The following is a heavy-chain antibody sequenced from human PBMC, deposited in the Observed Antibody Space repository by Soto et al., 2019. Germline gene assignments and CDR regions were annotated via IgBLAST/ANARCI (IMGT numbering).Heavy chain of an antibody. CDR3: ARDRAVAPCDY. V-gene: IGHV1-69*08. J-gene: IGHJ4*02. Sequence: QVQLVQSGAEVKKPGSSVKVSCKASRDTFSSYTISWVRQAPGQGLEWMGRSIPMLGLANYAQKFQGRVTMTADKATNTAYLELNSLRPEDTAVYYCARDRAVAPCDYRGQGTLVTVSS. CDR2: SIPMLGLA. D-gene: IGHD6-19*01. CDR1: RDTFSSYT.